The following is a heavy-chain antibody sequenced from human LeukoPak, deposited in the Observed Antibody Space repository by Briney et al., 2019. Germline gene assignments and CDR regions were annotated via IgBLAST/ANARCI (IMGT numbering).Heavy chain of an antibody. D-gene: IGHD6-19*01. Sequence: PSVTLSLTCAVYGGSFSGYYWSWIRQPPGKGLEWTGEINHSGSTNYNPSLKSRVTISVDTSKNQFSQKLSSVTAADTAVYYCATSSGWYHDFDYWGQGTLVTVSS. J-gene: IGHJ4*02. CDR2: INHSGST. V-gene: IGHV4-34*01. CDR3: ATSSGWYHDFDY. CDR1: GGSFSGYY.